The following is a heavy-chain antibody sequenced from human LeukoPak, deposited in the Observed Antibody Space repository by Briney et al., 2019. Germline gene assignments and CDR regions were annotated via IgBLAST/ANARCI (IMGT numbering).Heavy chain of an antibody. D-gene: IGHD3-22*01. J-gene: IGHJ4*02. CDR2: ISGSGGST. V-gene: IGHV3-23*01. CDR1: GFTFSSYA. Sequence: GGSLRLSCAASGFTFSSYAMSWVRQAPGKGLEWLSAISGSGGSTYYADSVKGRFTISRDNSKNTPYLQMNSLRAEDTAVYYCAKIEGYDSSGYYYVGPYFDYWGQGTLVTVSS. CDR3: AKIEGYDSSGYYYVGPYFDY.